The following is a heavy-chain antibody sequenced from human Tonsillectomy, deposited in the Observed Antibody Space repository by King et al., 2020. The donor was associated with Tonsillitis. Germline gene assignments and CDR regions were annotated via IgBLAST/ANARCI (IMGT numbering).Heavy chain of an antibody. J-gene: IGHJ4*02. V-gene: IGHV3-23*04. D-gene: IGHD5-18*01. CDR1: GFTFSGYA. CDR3: AKRALLNTAMAYYFDY. Sequence: VQLVESGGGLVQPGGSLRLSCAASGFTFSGYAMSWVRQAPGEGLEWVSAISGSGGSTYYADSVNGRFTISRDNSKNTLFLQMNSLRAEDTALYYCAKRALLNTAMAYYFDYWGQGTLVTVSS. CDR2: ISGSGGST.